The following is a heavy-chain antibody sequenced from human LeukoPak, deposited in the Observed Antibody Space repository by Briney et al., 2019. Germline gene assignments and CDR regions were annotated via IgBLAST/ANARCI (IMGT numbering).Heavy chain of an antibody. CDR1: GGSISSSSYY. V-gene: IGHV4-39*07. CDR3: ARSQGTVLLWFGPNWFDP. Sequence: PSETLSLTCTVSGGSISSSSYYWGWIRQPPGKGLEWIGSIYYSGSTYYNPSLKSRVTISVDTSKNQFSLKLSSVTAADTAVYYCARSQGTVLLWFGPNWFDPWGQGTLVTVSS. D-gene: IGHD3-10*01. CDR2: IYYSGST. J-gene: IGHJ5*02.